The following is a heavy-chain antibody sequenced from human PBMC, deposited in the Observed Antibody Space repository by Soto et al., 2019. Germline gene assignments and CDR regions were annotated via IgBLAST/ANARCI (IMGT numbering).Heavy chain of an antibody. Sequence: EVQLVESGGGLVQPGGSLRLSCAASGFTFSSYWMHWVRQVPGKGLLWVSRIDEYGSTINYADSVKGRFTISRDNARKTLYLEMNSLRAEDTALYYCTRDIGGKVAYWGPGTLVTVSS. D-gene: IGHD3-10*01. V-gene: IGHV3-74*01. CDR1: GFTFSSYW. J-gene: IGHJ4*02. CDR3: TRDIGGKVAY. CDR2: IDEYGSTI.